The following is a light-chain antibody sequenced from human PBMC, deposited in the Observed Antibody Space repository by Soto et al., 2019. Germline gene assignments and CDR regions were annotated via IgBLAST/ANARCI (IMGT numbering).Light chain of an antibody. CDR3: ETLDSNTRV. Sequence: QSVLTQSSSASPSLGSSVKLNCTLSSGHSSYIIAWHQQQPGKAPRYLMKLEGSGSYNKGSGVPDRFSGSSSGADRYLTISNLQFEDEADYYCETLDSNTRVFGGGTKLTVL. CDR2: LEGSGSY. J-gene: IGLJ2*01. V-gene: IGLV4-60*02. CDR1: SGHSSYI.